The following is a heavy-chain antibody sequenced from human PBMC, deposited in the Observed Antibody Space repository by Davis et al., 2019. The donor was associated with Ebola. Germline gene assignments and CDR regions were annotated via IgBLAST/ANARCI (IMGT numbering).Heavy chain of an antibody. D-gene: IGHD6-6*01. CDR3: ARDTSIADPLQFDF. Sequence: ASVKVSCKASGYTFTSYGISWVRQAPGQGLEWMGWISAYNGNTNYAQKFQGRVTMTTDTSTNTAYMELRSLRSDDTAVYYCARDTSIADPLQFDFWGQGTLVSVSS. CDR2: ISAYNGNT. CDR1: GYTFTSYG. J-gene: IGHJ4*02. V-gene: IGHV1-18*01.